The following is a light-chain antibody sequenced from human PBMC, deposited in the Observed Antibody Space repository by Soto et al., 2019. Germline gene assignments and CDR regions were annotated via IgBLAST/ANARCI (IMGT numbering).Light chain of an antibody. V-gene: IGKV1-39*01. Sequence: DIQMTQSPSSLSASVGDRVTITCRASQSIGTFLNRNQQRPGKAPHLLIFTATNLQNWVPSRFSGRGSWTDFTLTISSLQPEDFPTYYCHQAYSSLWTFGQGTKVEIK. J-gene: IGKJ1*01. CDR1: QSIGTF. CDR2: TAT. CDR3: HQAYSSLWT.